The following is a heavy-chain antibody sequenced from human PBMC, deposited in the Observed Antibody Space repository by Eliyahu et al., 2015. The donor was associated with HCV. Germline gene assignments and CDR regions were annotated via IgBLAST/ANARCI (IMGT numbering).Heavy chain of an antibody. J-gene: IGHJ5*02. CDR1: GASISTYY. D-gene: IGHD6-19*01. Sequence: QVQLQESGPGLVKPSETLSLTCTVSGASISTYYWSWIRQPPGKGLEWIAYIHYSGSTNSNPSLKSRVTILVDTSKNQLSLKLSSVTAADTAVYYCASGGGGIAVSGTGGWFDPWGQGTLVTVSS. CDR3: ASGGGGIAVSGTGGWFDP. V-gene: IGHV4-59*01. CDR2: IHYSGST.